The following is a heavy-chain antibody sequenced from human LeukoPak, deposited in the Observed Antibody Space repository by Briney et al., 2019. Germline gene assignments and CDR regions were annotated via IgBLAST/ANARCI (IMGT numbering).Heavy chain of an antibody. Sequence: GGSLRLSCVASGFTFSNYWMSWVRQAPGRGLEWVANIKQDGSEIYYVGSVKGRFTISRDNAKSSLYLQMNSLRAEDTAMYYCARGVNRPNYYYYGMDVWGQGTTVTVSS. J-gene: IGHJ6*02. V-gene: IGHV3-7*01. D-gene: IGHD4-11*01. CDR2: IKQDGSEI. CDR1: GFTFSNYW. CDR3: ARGVNRPNYYYYGMDV.